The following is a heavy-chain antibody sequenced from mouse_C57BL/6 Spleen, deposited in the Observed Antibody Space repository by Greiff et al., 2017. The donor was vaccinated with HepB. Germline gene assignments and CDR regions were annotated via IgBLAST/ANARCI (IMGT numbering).Heavy chain of an antibody. CDR1: GYTFTSYW. V-gene: IGHV1-50*01. CDR2: IDPSDSYT. Sequence: QVQLQQPGAELVKPGASVKLSCKASGYTFTSYWMQWVKQRPGQGLEWIGEIDPSDSYTNYNQKFKGKATLTVDTSSSTAYMQLSSLTSEDSAVYYCARYYYGSSYGGYFDYWGQGTTLTVSS. CDR3: ARYYYGSSYGGYFDY. J-gene: IGHJ2*01. D-gene: IGHD1-1*01.